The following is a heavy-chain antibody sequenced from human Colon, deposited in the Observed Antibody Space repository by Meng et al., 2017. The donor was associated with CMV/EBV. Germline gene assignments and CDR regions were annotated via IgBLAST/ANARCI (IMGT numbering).Heavy chain of an antibody. CDR3: ARATKSSCWEVLDY. Sequence: QVPSQRWGPGLLQPPEPPALTCAVYGESFSGYYWTWIRQPPGRGLEWIGESYYTGSTNYSPSLKSRVTISLDTSKNQFSLKLNSVTAADTAVYYCARATKSSCWEVLDYWGHGTLVTVSS. CDR2: SYYTGST. D-gene: IGHD2-2*01. V-gene: IGHV4-34*01. CDR1: GESFSGYY. J-gene: IGHJ4*01.